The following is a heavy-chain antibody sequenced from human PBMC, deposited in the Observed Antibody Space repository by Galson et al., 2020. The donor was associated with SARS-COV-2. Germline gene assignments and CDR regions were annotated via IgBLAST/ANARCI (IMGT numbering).Heavy chain of an antibody. Sequence: SETLSLTCAVSGYSISSGYYWGWIRQPPGKGLEWIGSIYHSGSTYYNPSLKSRVTISVDTSKNQFSLKLSSVTAADTAVYYCARGYSSSWYFGWGQGTLVNVCS. J-gene: IGHJ1*01. V-gene: IGHV4-38-2*01. D-gene: IGHD6-13*01. CDR1: GYSISSGYY. CDR3: ARGYSSSWYFG. CDR2: IYHSGST.